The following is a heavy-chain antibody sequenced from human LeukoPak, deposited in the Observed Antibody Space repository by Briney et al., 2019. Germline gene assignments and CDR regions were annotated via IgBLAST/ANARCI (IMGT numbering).Heavy chain of an antibody. CDR3: ARLGPGGHGEFDY. CDR1: GISISSNNSS. CDR2: IYYTGST. Sequence: PSETLSLTCTVSGISISSNNSSWGWIRQPPGKGLEWIGYIYYTGSTNYNPSLKSRVTISVDTSKTQFSLKLTSVTAADTAVYYCARLGPGGHGEFDYWGLGTLVTVSS. J-gene: IGHJ4*02. D-gene: IGHD3-10*01. V-gene: IGHV4-61*05.